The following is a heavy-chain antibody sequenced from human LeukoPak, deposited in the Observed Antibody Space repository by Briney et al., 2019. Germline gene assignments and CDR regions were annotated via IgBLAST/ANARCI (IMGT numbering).Heavy chain of an antibody. D-gene: IGHD6-13*01. V-gene: IGHV3-23*01. CDR3: AKSDAAAAAPGNFDY. Sequence: GGSLRLSCAASGFTFSGYAMSWVRQAPGKGLEWVSAISGSGGSTYYADSVKGRFTISRDNSKNTLYLQMNSLRAEDTAVYYCAKSDAAAAAPGNFDYWGQGTLVTVSS. J-gene: IGHJ4*02. CDR2: ISGSGGST. CDR1: GFTFSGYA.